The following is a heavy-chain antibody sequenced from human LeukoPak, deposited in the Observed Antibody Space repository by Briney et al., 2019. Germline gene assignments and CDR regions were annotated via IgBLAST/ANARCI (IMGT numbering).Heavy chain of an antibody. V-gene: IGHV4-59*01. Sequence: SETLSLTCTVSGGSISSYYWSWIRQPPGKGLEWIGYIYYSGSTNYNPSLKSRVTISVDTSKNQFSLKLSSVTAADTAVYFCARTPRYTGSYFDSWGQGTLVTVSS. J-gene: IGHJ4*02. CDR2: IYYSGST. CDR1: GGSISSYY. D-gene: IGHD1-26*01. CDR3: ARTPRYTGSYFDS.